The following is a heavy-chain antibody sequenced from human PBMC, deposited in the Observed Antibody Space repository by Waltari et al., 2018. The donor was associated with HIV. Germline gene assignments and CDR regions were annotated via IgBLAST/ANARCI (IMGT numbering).Heavy chain of an antibody. V-gene: IGHV4-4*07. CDR3: ARQFTTGTTIYHYYYGMDV. Sequence: QVQLQESGPGLVKPSETLSLTCTVSGGSISSYYWIWIRQPAGKGLEWIGRIYTSGTTTTNTSLRSGVTMSVDTSKNQFSLKLGSGTAADTAVYYCARQFTTGTTIYHYYYGMDVWGQGTTVTVSS. J-gene: IGHJ6*02. D-gene: IGHD1-1*01. CDR1: GGSISSYY. CDR2: IYTSGTT.